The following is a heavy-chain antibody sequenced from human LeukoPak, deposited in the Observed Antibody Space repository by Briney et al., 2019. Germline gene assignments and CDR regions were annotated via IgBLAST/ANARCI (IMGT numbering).Heavy chain of an antibody. CDR1: GFIFNNFG. D-gene: IGHD3-22*01. CDR3: AKGSSGYFADL. Sequence: AGGSLRLSCTASGFIFNNFGLMWVRQAPGKGLEWVSAISNDGGGTTYADFVKGRFTISRGNSKNTLFLQMNSLRAEDTALYYCAKGSSGYFADLWGQGTLVTVSS. J-gene: IGHJ5*02. V-gene: IGHV3-23*01. CDR2: ISNDGGGT.